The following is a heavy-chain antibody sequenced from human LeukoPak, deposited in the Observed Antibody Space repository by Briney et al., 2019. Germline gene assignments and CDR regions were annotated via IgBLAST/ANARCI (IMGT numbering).Heavy chain of an antibody. D-gene: IGHD5-24*01. V-gene: IGHV4-59*08. CDR1: GGSISSYY. J-gene: IGHJ4*02. CDR2: IYYSGST. CDR3: ARTRWLHRNFDY. Sequence: SETLSLTCTVSGGSISSYYWSWIRQPPGKGLEWIGYIYYSGSTNYNPSLKSRVTISVDTSKNQFPLKLSSVTAADPAVYYCARTRWLHRNFDYWGRGTLVTVSS.